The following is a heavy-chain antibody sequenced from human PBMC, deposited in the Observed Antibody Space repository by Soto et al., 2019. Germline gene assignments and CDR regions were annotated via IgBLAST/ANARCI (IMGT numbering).Heavy chain of an antibody. V-gene: IGHV4-59*01. CDR2: IYYSGST. CDR3: AREGDVNIVPTIIEPRALDI. Sequence: SETLSLTCTVSGGSISSYYWSWIRQPPGKGLEWIGYIYYSGSTNYNPSLKSRVTISVDTSKNQFSLKLSSVTAADTAVYYCAREGDVNIVPTIIEPRALDIWGQGTMVTVSS. J-gene: IGHJ3*02. D-gene: IGHD5-12*01. CDR1: GGSISSYY.